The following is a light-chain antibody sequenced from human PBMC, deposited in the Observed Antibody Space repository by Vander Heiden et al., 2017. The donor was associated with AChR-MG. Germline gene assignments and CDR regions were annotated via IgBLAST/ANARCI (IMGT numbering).Light chain of an antibody. V-gene: IGKV3-15*01. CDR2: GAS. CDR3: QQYNNWTRT. Sequence: EIVMTQSPATLSVSPGERATLSCRASQSVSSNLAWYQQKPGQAPRLLIYGASTRATGIPARFSGSGSGTEFTLTISSLQSEDFAVYYGQQYNNWTRTFSQGTKLEIK. CDR1: QSVSSN. J-gene: IGKJ1*01.